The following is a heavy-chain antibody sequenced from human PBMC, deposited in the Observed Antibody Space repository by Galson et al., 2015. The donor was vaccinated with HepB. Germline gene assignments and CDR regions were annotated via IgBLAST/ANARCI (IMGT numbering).Heavy chain of an antibody. J-gene: IGHJ4*02. V-gene: IGHV3-30*04. CDR1: GFTLSSHA. D-gene: IGHD1-26*01. Sequence: SLRLSCAASGFTLSSHAMHWVRQAPGKGLEWVALISFDGGIRNYADSVKGRFTISRDNSKNTLYLQMDSLRTEDTAVYYCARDRLRSGKYSPMTYWGQGTLVTVS. CDR2: ISFDGGIR. CDR3: ARDRLRSGKYSPMTY.